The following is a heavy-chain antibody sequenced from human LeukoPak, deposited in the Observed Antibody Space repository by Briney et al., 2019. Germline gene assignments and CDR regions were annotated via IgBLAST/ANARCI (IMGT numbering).Heavy chain of an antibody. Sequence: KPSETLSLTCTVSGGSISSYYWSWIRQPAGKGLEWIGRIYTSGSTNYNPSLKSRVTMSVDTSKNQFSLKLSSVTAADTAVYYCARDDGVGATNWFDPWGQGTLVTVSS. CDR3: ARDDGVGATNWFDP. CDR2: IYTSGST. D-gene: IGHD1-26*01. V-gene: IGHV4-4*07. J-gene: IGHJ5*02. CDR1: GGSISSYY.